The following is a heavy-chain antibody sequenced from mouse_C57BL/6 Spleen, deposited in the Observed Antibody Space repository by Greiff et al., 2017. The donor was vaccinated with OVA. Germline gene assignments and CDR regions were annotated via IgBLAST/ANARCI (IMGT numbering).Heavy chain of an antibody. CDR1: GYTFTSYW. CDR2: IHPNSGST. Sequence: QVQLQQPGAELVKPGASVKLSCKASGYTFTSYWLHWVKQRPGQGLEWIGMIHPNSGSTNYNEKFKSKATLTVDKSSSTAYMQLSSLTSEDSAVYYCARGNGNYGFAYWGQGTLVTVSA. V-gene: IGHV1-64*01. D-gene: IGHD2-1*01. CDR3: ARGNGNYGFAY. J-gene: IGHJ3*01.